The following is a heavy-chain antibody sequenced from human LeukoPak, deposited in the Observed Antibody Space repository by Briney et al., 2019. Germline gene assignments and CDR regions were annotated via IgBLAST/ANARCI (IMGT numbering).Heavy chain of an antibody. Sequence: SETLSLTCTVSGGSISSYYWSWIRQPAGKGLEWIGRIYTSGSITYNPSLKSRVTISVDTSKNQFSLKLSSVTAADTAVYYCARMDFWSGYPLGVDVWGKGTTVTVSS. CDR2: IYTSGSI. D-gene: IGHD3-3*01. CDR3: ARMDFWSGYPLGVDV. V-gene: IGHV4-4*07. J-gene: IGHJ6*04. CDR1: GGSISSYY.